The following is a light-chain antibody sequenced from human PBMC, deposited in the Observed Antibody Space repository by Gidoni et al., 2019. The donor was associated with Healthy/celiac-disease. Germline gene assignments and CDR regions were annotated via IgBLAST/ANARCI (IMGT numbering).Light chain of an antibody. Sequence: SSELTPDPAVSVALGQTVRITCHGDSLRSYYASWYQQKPGQDPVLVIYGKNNRPSGIPDRFSGSSSGNTAALTITGAQAEEEADDYCNSRDSSGNHLGVFGGGTKLTVL. CDR3: NSRDSSGNHLGV. CDR1: SLRSYY. J-gene: IGLJ2*01. CDR2: GKN. V-gene: IGLV3-19*01.